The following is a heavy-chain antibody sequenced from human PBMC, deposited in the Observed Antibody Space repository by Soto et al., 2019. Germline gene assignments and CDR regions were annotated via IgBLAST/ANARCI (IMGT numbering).Heavy chain of an antibody. CDR3: ASCIRGYRSSWYYYGMDV. D-gene: IGHD6-13*01. Sequence: ASVKVSCKASGGTFSSYAISWVRQAPGQGLEWMGGIIPIFGTANYAQKFQGRVTITADESTSTAYMELSSLRSEDTAVYYCASCIRGYRSSWYYYGMDVWGQGTTVTVSS. J-gene: IGHJ6*02. CDR1: GGTFSSYA. V-gene: IGHV1-69*13. CDR2: IIPIFGTA.